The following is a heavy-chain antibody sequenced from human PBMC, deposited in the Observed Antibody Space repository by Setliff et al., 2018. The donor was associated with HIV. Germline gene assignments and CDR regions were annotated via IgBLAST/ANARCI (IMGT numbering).Heavy chain of an antibody. D-gene: IGHD5-18*01. CDR3: ARGDTPMVIWGGYFDY. J-gene: IGHJ4*02. CDR1: GGTFSSYA. CDR2: IIPILGTT. Sequence: GASVKVSCKASGGTFSSYAISWVRQAPGQGLEWMGGIIPILGTTNYAQKFQGRVTITADEPTSTAYMELSSLRSEDTAVYYCARGDTPMVIWGGYFDYWGQGTLVTVS. V-gene: IGHV1-69*13.